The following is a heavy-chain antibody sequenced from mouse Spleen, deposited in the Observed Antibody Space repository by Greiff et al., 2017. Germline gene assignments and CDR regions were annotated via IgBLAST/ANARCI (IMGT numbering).Heavy chain of an antibody. V-gene: IGHV5-15*02. CDR1: GFTFSDYG. CDR3: ARNYDYGAWFAY. CDR2: ISNLAYSI. D-gene: IGHD2-4*01. Sequence: EVMLVESGGGLVQPGGSRKLSCAASGFTFSDYGMAWVRQAPGKGPEWVAFISNLAYSIYYADTVTGRFTISRENAKNTLYLEMSSLRSEDTAMYYCARNYDYGAWFAYWGQGTLVTVSA. J-gene: IGHJ3*01.